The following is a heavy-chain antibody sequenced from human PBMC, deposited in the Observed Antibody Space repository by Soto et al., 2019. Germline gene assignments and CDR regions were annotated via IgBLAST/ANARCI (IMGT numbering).Heavy chain of an antibody. D-gene: IGHD3-22*01. CDR2: INHSGST. CDR1: GGSFSGYY. Sequence: KPSETLSHTCAVYGGSFSGYYWSWIRQPPGKGLEWIGEINHSGSTNYNPSPKSRVTISVDTSKNQFSLKLSSVTAADTAVYYCARGVIGRNHKTYYYDSSGYSTFHDAFDIWGQGTMVTVSS. CDR3: ARGVIGRNHKTYYYDSSGYSTFHDAFDI. V-gene: IGHV4-34*01. J-gene: IGHJ3*02.